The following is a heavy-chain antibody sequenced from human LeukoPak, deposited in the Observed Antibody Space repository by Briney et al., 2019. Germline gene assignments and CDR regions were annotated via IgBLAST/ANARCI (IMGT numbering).Heavy chain of an antibody. J-gene: IGHJ4*02. V-gene: IGHV3-53*01. CDR1: GFSVRRNY. CDR3: ARAMILDC. Sequence: GGSLSLSCAASGFSVRRNYMSGVRQAPGRGREWVSVNYSGGSTYYAESVKRRFPISSDNSKNTLYLQMNGLRAEDTAVYYCARAMILDCWGQGTLVTVSS. D-gene: IGHD3-22*01. CDR2: NYSGGST.